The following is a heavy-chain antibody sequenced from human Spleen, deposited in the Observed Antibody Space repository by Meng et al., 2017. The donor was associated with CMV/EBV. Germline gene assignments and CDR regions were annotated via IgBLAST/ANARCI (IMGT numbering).Heavy chain of an antibody. CDR1: GGSVSSGSYY. D-gene: IGHD4-17*01. V-gene: IGHV4-61*01. J-gene: IGHJ4*02. CDR2: IYYSRST. CDR3: AREWTVTTVSDY. Sequence: SETLSLTCTVSGGSVSSGSYYWSWIRQPPGKGLEWIGYIYYSRSTNYNPSLKSRVTISVDTSNNQFSLKLSSVTAADTAVYYCAREWTVTTVSDYWGQGTLVTVSS.